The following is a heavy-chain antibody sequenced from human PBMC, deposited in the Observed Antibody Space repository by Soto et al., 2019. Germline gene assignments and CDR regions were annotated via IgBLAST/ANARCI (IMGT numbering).Heavy chain of an antibody. CDR3: ARDYGARSGWTDY. CDR1: GFTFSSYW. D-gene: IGHD6-19*01. Sequence: GGSLRLSCAASGFTFSSYWMSWVRQAPGKGLEWVANIKQDGSEKYYVDSVKGRFTISRDNAKNSLYLQMNSLRAEDTAVYYCARDYGARSGWTDYWGQGTLVTVSS. CDR2: IKQDGSEK. V-gene: IGHV3-7*01. J-gene: IGHJ4*02.